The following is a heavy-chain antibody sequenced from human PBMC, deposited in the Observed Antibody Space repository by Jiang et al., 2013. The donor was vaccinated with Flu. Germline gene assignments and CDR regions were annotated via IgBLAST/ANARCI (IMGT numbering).Heavy chain of an antibody. CDR2: IYYSGST. J-gene: IGHJ4*02. V-gene: IGHV4-39*01. CDR1: GGSISSSSYY. Sequence: GSGLVKPSETLSLTCTVSGGSISSSSYYWGWIRQPPGKGLEWIGSIYYSGSTYYNPSLKSRVTISVGTSKNQFSLKLSSVTAADTAVYYCARQDYDSTGFYYFDYWGQGTLVTVSS. CDR3: ARQDYDSTGFYYFDY. D-gene: IGHD3-22*01.